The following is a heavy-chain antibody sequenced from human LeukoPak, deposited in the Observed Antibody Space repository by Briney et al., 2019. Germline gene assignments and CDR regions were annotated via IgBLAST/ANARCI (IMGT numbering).Heavy chain of an antibody. CDR2: IWYDGSNK. V-gene: IGHV3-33*01. CDR1: GFTFSSYG. Sequence: EGSLRLSCAASGFTFSSYGMHWVRQAPGKGLEWVAVIWYDGSNKYYADSVKGRFTISRDNSKNTLYLQMNSLRAEDTAVYYCARDLSFDWDLYYYYYGMDVWGQGTTVTVSS. CDR3: ARDLSFDWDLYYYYYGMDV. D-gene: IGHD3-9*01. J-gene: IGHJ6*02.